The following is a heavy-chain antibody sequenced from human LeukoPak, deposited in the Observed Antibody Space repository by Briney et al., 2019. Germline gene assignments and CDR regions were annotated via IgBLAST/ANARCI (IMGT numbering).Heavy chain of an antibody. D-gene: IGHD3-3*01. Sequence: PGGSLRLSCAASGFAFSSYAMHWVRQAPGTGLEWVTLISNDGNNKYYTDSVKGRFTISRDNTKNTVYLQMNSLRAEDTAVYYCAREGNDFWSGPFDYWGQGTLVTVSS. J-gene: IGHJ4*02. CDR3: AREGNDFWSGPFDY. CDR1: GFAFSSYA. V-gene: IGHV3-30-3*01. CDR2: ISNDGNNK.